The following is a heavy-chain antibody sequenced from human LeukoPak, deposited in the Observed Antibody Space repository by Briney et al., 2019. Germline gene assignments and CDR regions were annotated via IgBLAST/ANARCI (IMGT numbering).Heavy chain of an antibody. CDR1: GGSISSYY. V-gene: IGHV4-59*01. CDR3: ARVFDRVDSSGYLLFDY. CDR2: IYYSGST. D-gene: IGHD3-22*01. J-gene: IGHJ4*02. Sequence: PSETLSLTCTVPGGSISSYYWSWIRQPPGKGLEWIGYIYYSGSTNYNPSLKSRVTISVDTSKNQFSLKLSSVTAADTAVYYCARVFDRVDSSGYLLFDYWGQGTLVTVSS.